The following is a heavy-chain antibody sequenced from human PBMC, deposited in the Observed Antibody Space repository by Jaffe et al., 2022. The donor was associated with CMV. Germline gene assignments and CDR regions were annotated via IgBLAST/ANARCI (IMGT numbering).Heavy chain of an antibody. CDR1: GGSVSSGSYY. J-gene: IGHJ6*02. Sequence: QVQLQESGPGLVKPSETLSLTCTVSGGSVSSGSYYWSWIRQPPGKGLEWIGYIYYSGSTNYNPSLKSRVTISVDTSKNQFSLKLSSVTAADTAVYYCARDGVVVAATARERYYYGMDVWGQGTTVTVSS. CDR3: ARDGVVVAATARERYYYGMDV. D-gene: IGHD2-15*01. V-gene: IGHV4-61*01. CDR2: IYYSGST.